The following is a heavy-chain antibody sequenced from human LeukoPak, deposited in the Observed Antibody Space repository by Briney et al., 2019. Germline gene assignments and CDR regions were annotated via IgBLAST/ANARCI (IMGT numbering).Heavy chain of an antibody. Sequence: SETLSLTCSVSGGSISSSNYYWGWIRQPPGKGLEWIGSIHYSGSSDYNPSLKSRGTISVDTSKKHFSLKLSSVTAADTAVYFFWRAVFLSYYEYLWGSYRNTYYFDYWGQGTLVTVPS. V-gene: IGHV4-39*07. CDR2: IHYSGSS. D-gene: IGHD3-16*02. J-gene: IGHJ4*02. CDR3: WRAVFLSYYEYLWGSYRNTYYFDY. CDR1: GGSISSSNYY.